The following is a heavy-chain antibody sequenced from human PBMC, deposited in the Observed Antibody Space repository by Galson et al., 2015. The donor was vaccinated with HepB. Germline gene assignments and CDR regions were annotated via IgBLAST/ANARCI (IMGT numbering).Heavy chain of an antibody. D-gene: IGHD2-2*01. CDR3: ARGEVPAATVYYYYMDV. CDR2: ISAYNGNT. Sequence: SVKVSCKASGYTFTTYDMTWVRQAPGQGLEWMGWISAYNGNTNYAQKFQDRVTMTSDTSTSTAYMELRSLRSDDTAVYYCARGEVPAATVYYYYMDVWGKGTTVTVSS. CDR1: GYTFTTYD. J-gene: IGHJ6*03. V-gene: IGHV1-18*04.